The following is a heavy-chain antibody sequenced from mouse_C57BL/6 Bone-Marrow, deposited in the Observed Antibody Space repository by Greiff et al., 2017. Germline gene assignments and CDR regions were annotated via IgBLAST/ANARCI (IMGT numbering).Heavy chain of an antibody. Sequence: QVQLQQPGTELVKPGASVKLSCKASGYTFTSYWMHWVKQRPGQGLEWIGNINPGSGGTNYNEKFKSKATMTVDKSSSTAYMQLSSLTSEDSADDYCARWGWVLREDYWGQGTSVTVSS. V-gene: IGHV1-53*01. CDR1: GYTFTSYW. J-gene: IGHJ4*01. CDR2: INPGSGGT. CDR3: ARWGWVLREDY. D-gene: IGHD2-3*01.